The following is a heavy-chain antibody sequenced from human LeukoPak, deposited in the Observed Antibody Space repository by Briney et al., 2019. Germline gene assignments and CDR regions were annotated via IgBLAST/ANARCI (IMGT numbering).Heavy chain of an antibody. J-gene: IGHJ6*02. Sequence: GGSLRLSCAASGFTFSSYGLHWVRQAPGKGLGWVAVISYDGSNEYYADSVKGRFTISRDNSKNTLYLQMISLRAEDTAVYYCAKDTGHYYYYYGMDVWGQGTTVTVSS. CDR3: AKDTGHYYYYYGMDV. CDR1: GFTFSSYG. CDR2: ISYDGSNE. V-gene: IGHV3-30*18. D-gene: IGHD4-11*01.